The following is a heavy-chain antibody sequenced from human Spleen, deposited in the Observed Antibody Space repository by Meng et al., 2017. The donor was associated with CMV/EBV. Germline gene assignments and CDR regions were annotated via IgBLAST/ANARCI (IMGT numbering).Heavy chain of an antibody. D-gene: IGHD6-19*01. CDR2: MSSDGSYK. Sequence: GGSLRLSCAASGFTFDDYGMSWVRQAPGKGLEWVAVMSSDGSYKFYSDSVKGRFTISRDNSKDTLFLQMVSVRAEDTAVYFCAREPRAVGGYYFDYWGQGTLVTVSS. CDR1: GFTFDDYG. CDR3: AREPRAVGGYYFDY. J-gene: IGHJ4*02. V-gene: IGHV3-30*03.